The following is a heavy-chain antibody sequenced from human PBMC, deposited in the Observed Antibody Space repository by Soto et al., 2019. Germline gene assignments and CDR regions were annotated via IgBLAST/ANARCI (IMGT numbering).Heavy chain of an antibody. CDR1: GFTFSNYG. CDR3: ARDNIRGYSDNWDFDY. Sequence: QVQLVESGGTVVQPGRSLRLSCVASGFTFSNYGMHWVRQAPGKGLEWVAVIWYDGSKTYYEDSVKGRFTISRDNSRNTLYLQMNSLSVEDRAMYYCARDNIRGYSDNWDFDYWGLGTQVAVSS. J-gene: IGHJ4*02. D-gene: IGHD6-13*01. V-gene: IGHV3-33*01. CDR2: IWYDGSKT.